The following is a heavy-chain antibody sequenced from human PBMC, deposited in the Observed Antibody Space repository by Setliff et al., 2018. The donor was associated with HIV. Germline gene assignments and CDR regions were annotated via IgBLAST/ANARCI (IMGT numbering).Heavy chain of an antibody. J-gene: IGHJ3*02. CDR3: CRSMTTVLEDAFDI. Sequence: PSETLSLTCTVSGGSISSGSYYWTWIRQPAGKGLEWIGHIYTGGTTNHNPSLKSRVSISADMSKNHFSLNLSSVTAADTAVYYCCRSMTTVLEDAFDIWGQGAMVTVSS. D-gene: IGHD4-17*01. CDR1: GGSISSGSYY. CDR2: IYTGGTT. V-gene: IGHV4-61*09.